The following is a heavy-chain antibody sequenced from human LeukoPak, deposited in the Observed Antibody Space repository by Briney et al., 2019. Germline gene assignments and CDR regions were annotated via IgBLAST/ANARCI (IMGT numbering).Heavy chain of an antibody. CDR1: GFTFSSYG. Sequence: AGGSLRLSCAASGFTFSSYGMHWVRQAPGKGLEWVAVIWYDGSNKYYADSVKGRFTISRDNSKNTLYLQMNSLRAEDTAVYYCARMGYYYGSGSYYYYGMDVWGQGTTVTVSS. CDR2: IWYDGSNK. CDR3: ARMGYYYGSGSYYYYGMDV. J-gene: IGHJ6*02. V-gene: IGHV3-33*01. D-gene: IGHD3-10*01.